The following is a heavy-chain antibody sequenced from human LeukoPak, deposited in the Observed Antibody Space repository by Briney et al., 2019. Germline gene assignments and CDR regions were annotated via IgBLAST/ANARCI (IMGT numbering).Heavy chain of an antibody. CDR3: ACRRFYSGWSDP. CDR2: IYPADFRT. D-gene: IGHD4-11*01. V-gene: IGHV5-51*01. J-gene: IGHJ5*02. CDR1: GDSFIDNW. Sequence: GEYLKISCRASGDSFIDNWFGWGRHMPGKGLEWKDVIYPADFRTRYSPSFQGQVTISVDKSINHPYLQWSSLKASDTAIYYCACRRFYSGWSDPWGQGTLVTVSS.